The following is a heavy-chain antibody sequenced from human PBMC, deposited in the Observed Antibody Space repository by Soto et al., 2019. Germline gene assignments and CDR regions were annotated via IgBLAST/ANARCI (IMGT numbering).Heavy chain of an antibody. CDR2: IYYSGST. CDR1: GPSISSYY. CDR3: ARVKRNWFDP. Sequence: SDTLSLTCPVTGPSISSYYWCWIRQPPGKGLEWIGYIYYSGSTNYNPSLKSRVTISVDTSKNQFSLKLSSVTAADTAVYYCARVKRNWFDPWGQGTLVTVS. J-gene: IGHJ5*02. V-gene: IGHV4-59*01.